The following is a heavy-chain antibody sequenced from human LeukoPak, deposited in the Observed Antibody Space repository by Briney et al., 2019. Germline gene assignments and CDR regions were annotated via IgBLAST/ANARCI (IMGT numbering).Heavy chain of an antibody. J-gene: IGHJ4*02. Sequence: GGSLRLSCAASGFTFSSYAMSWVRQAPGKGLEWVSLISWDGGSTYYADSVKGRFTISRDNSKNSLYLQMNSLRTEDTALYYCAKDIAPMSFDDYGDYVGALGYWGQGTLVTVSS. D-gene: IGHD4-17*01. V-gene: IGHV3-43*01. CDR2: ISWDGGST. CDR3: AKDIAPMSFDDYGDYVGALGY. CDR1: GFTFSSYA.